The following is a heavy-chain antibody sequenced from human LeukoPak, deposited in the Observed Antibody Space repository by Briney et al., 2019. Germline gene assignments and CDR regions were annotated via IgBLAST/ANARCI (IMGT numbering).Heavy chain of an antibody. CDR2: IYPGDSDT. CDR3: ASPAAYYYDSSGYYKRSFGAFDI. Sequence: GESLKTSCKGSGYSFTSYWIGWVRQIPGKGLEWMGIIYPGDSDTRYSPSFQGQVTISADKSISTAYLQWSGLKASDTAMYYCASPAAYYYDSSGYYKRSFGAFDIWGQGTMVTVSS. V-gene: IGHV5-51*01. J-gene: IGHJ3*02. CDR1: GYSFTSYW. D-gene: IGHD3-22*01.